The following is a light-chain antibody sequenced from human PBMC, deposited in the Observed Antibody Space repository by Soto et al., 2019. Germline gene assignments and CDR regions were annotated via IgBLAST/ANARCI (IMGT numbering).Light chain of an antibody. CDR2: GAS. J-gene: IGKJ1*01. V-gene: IGKV3-20*01. CDR1: QSVSSSY. CDR3: QHYDSSPQT. Sequence: EIVLTQSPGTLSLSPGERATLSCRASQSVSSSYLAWYQQKPGQAPRLLIYGASSRATGIPDRFSGSGSGTDFTLTISRLEPEDFSVYYCQHYDSSPQTFGKGTKVDIK.